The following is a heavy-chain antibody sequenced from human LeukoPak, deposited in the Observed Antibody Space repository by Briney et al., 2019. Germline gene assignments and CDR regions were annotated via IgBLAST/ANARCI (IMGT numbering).Heavy chain of an antibody. V-gene: IGHV3-23*01. Sequence: GGSLRLSCVASGFTFSESWMTWVRQTLAKGLESVSSTSAGGDITHYAESVKGRFTISRDNSKSTLYLQMNSLRAEDTAIYFCAYLDSSGFYYGRLRYWGQGTPVTVSS. D-gene: IGHD3-22*01. CDR2: TSAGGDIT. CDR3: AYLDSSGFYYGRLRY. J-gene: IGHJ4*02. CDR1: GFTFSESW.